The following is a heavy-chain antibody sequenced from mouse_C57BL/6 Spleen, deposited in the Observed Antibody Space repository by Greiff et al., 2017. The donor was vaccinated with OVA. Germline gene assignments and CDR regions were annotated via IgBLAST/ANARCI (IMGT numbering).Heavy chain of an antibody. CDR2: ISDGGSYT. J-gene: IGHJ2*01. CDR1: GFTFSSYA. CDR3: ARESPTIVTPAYFDY. V-gene: IGHV5-4*01. D-gene: IGHD2-5*01. Sequence: EVKLLESGGGLVKPGGSLKLSCAASGFTFSSYAMSWVRQTPEKRLEWVATISDGGSYTYYPDNVKGRFTISRDNAKNNLYLQMSHLKSEDTAMYYCARESPTIVTPAYFDYWGQGTTLTVSS.